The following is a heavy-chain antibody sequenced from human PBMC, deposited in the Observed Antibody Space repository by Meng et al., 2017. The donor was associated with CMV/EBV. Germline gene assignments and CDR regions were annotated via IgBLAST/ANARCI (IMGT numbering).Heavy chain of an antibody. CDR3: AKNRVVFGVARRYHGMDV. CDR2: IWYDWSKT. J-gene: IGHJ6*02. CDR1: GFTFNNYH. V-gene: IGHV3-33*06. Sequence: GESLKISCAASGFTFNNYHMNWVRQAPGKGLEFVALIWYDWSKTYYADSVKARFTLSRDNSKDTSFLQMNSLRVEDTAVYYCAKNRVVFGVARRYHGMDVWGPGTAVTVSS. D-gene: IGHD3-3*01.